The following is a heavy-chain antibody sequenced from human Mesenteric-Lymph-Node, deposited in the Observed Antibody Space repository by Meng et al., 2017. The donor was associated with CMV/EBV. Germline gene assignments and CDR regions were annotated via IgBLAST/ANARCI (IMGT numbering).Heavy chain of an antibody. CDR2: ITTSGAGT. CDR1: GFTFSRCA. V-gene: IGHV3-23*01. D-gene: IGHD2-2*01. Sequence: GESLKISCAASGFTFSRCAMTWVRQAPGKGLEWVAAITTSGAGTYYAASVKGRFTISRDNAKNSLYLQMNSLRAEDTAVYYCARVPSFVVVVPAAVDYWGQGTLVTVSS. J-gene: IGHJ4*02. CDR3: ARVPSFVVVVPAAVDY.